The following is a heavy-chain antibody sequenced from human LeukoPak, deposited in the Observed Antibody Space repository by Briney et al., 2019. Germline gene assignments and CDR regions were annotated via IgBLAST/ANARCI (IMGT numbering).Heavy chain of an antibody. D-gene: IGHD6-19*01. J-gene: IGHJ6*02. CDR2: ISWNSGSI. CDR1: GFTFDDYA. Sequence: GRSLRLSCAASGFTFDDYAMHWVRHAPGKGLEWVSGISWNSGSIGYADSVKGRFTISRDNAKNSLYLQMNSLRAEDTALYYCASLLAVDGTGRSYGMDVWGQGTTVTVSS. CDR3: ASLLAVDGTGRSYGMDV. V-gene: IGHV3-9*01.